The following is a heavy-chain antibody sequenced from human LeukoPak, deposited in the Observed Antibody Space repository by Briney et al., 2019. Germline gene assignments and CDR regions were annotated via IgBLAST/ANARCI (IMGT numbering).Heavy chain of an antibody. V-gene: IGHV1-2*06. CDR2: INPNSGGT. Sequence: ASVKVSCKASGYTFTGYYMHWVRQAPGQGLEWMGRINPNSGGTNYAQKFQGSVTMTRDTSISTAYMELSRLRSDDTAVYYCARGFTIFGDFDYWGQGTLVTVAS. J-gene: IGHJ4*02. CDR1: GYTFTGYY. D-gene: IGHD3-3*01. CDR3: ARGFTIFGDFDY.